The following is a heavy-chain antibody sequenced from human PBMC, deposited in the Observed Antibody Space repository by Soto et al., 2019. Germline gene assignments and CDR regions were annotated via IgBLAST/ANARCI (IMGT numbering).Heavy chain of an antibody. D-gene: IGHD3-22*01. CDR2: ISGSGGST. CDR3: AKGLYYYDSSGYYLIPFDY. V-gene: IGHV3-23*01. CDR1: GFTSSSYA. J-gene: IGHJ4*02. Sequence: TGGSLRLSCAVSGFTSSSYAMSWVRQVPGKGLEWVSAISGSGGSTYYADSVKGRFTSSRDNSKNTLYLQMNSLRAEDTAVYYCAKGLYYYDSSGYYLIPFDYWGQGTLVTVSS.